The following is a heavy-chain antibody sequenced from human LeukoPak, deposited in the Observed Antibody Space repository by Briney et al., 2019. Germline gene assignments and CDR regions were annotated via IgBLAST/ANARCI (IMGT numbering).Heavy chain of an antibody. CDR2: ISFDGRDK. CDR1: GFTFSNFA. J-gene: IGHJ4*02. Sequence: GGSLRLSCAASGFTFSNFAMHWVRQAPGKGLEWVAVISFDGRDKHHADSVKGRFTISRDNSKNTLYLQMSSLRVEDTAMYYCARDLRKSADYYFDYWGQGTLVTVSS. CDR3: ARDLRKSADYYFDY. D-gene: IGHD3/OR15-3a*01. V-gene: IGHV3-30*04.